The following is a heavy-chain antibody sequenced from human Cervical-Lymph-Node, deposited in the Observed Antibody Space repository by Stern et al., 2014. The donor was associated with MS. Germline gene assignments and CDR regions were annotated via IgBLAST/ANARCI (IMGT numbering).Heavy chain of an antibody. CDR2: ISGSGGST. CDR3: AKDTTVVLMGYNWFDP. Sequence: EVQLVESGGGLVQPGGSLRLSCAASGFTFSSYAMSWVRQAPGKGLEWVSAISGSGGSTYYADSVKGRFTISRDNSKNTLYLQMNSLRAEDTAVYYCAKDTTVVLMGYNWFDPWGQGTLVTVSS. D-gene: IGHD2-8*01. J-gene: IGHJ5*02. V-gene: IGHV3-23*04. CDR1: GFTFSSYA.